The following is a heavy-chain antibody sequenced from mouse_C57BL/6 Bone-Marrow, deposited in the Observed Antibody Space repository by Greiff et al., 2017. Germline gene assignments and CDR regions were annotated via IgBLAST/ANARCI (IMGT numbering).Heavy chain of an antibody. CDR3: ARYDFRHYFDY. J-gene: IGHJ2*01. CDR1: GFTFTDYY. Sequence: EVKLVESGGGLVQPGGSLSLSCAASGFTFTDYYMSWVRQPPGKALEWLGFIRNKANGYTTEYSASVKGRFTISRDNSQSILYLQMNALRAEDSATYYCARYDFRHYFDYWGQGTTLTVSS. CDR2: IRNKANGYTT. V-gene: IGHV7-3*01.